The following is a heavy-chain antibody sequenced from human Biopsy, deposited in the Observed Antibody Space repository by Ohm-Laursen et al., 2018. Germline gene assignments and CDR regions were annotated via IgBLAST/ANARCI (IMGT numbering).Heavy chain of an antibody. Sequence: SLRLSCAASGFTFSTYSMNWVRQAPGKGLEWVSTISSTSSYIYYTDSVKGRFTISRDNAKNSLYLQMNSLRVEDTAVYYWARVRLVRKVIPQPVEYWGQGTPVTVSS. CDR2: ISSTSSYI. V-gene: IGHV3-21*01. CDR1: GFTFSTYS. D-gene: IGHD3-16*02. J-gene: IGHJ4*02. CDR3: ARVRLVRKVIPQPVEY.